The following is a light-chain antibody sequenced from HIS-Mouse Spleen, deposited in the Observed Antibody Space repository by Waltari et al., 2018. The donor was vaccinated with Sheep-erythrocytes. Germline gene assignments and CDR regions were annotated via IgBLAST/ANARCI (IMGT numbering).Light chain of an antibody. CDR1: SSDVGSYNL. Sequence: QSALTQPASVSGSPGQSITISCTGTSSDVGSYNLVSWYQQHPGKAPKPMIYEGSTRPSGVSNRFSGSKSGNAASRTISGLQAEDEADYYCCSYAGSSTPWVFGGGTKLTVL. V-gene: IGLV2-23*01. J-gene: IGLJ3*02. CDR2: EGS. CDR3: CSYAGSSTPWV.